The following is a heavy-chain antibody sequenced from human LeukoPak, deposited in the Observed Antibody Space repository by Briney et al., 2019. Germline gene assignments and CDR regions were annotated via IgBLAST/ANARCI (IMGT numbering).Heavy chain of an antibody. CDR2: IIPIFGTT. CDR3: AREGVQQLVLSGGPFYFDY. D-gene: IGHD6-13*01. CDR1: GGSFSSYA. J-gene: IGHJ4*02. V-gene: IGHV1-69*13. Sequence: EASVKVSCKSSGGSFSSYAISWVRQAPGQGLEWMGAIIPIFGTTNYAQRFQGRVTITADESTSTAYLELSSLRSEDTAVYYCAREGVQQLVLSGGPFYFDYWGQGTLVTVSS.